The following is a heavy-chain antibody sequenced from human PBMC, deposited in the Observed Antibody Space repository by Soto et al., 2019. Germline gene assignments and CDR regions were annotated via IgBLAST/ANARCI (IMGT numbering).Heavy chain of an antibody. Sequence: PSETLSLTCTVSGGSVSSGSYYWNWIRQSPGKGLEWIGYSYSSGSTNYNPSLKSRVTISVDTPKNQFSLQLTYVTAADTAVYYCARGDSTTHGDSFDIWGQGTMVTVSS. D-gene: IGHD6-13*01. CDR2: SYSSGST. CDR1: GGSVSSGSYY. J-gene: IGHJ3*02. V-gene: IGHV4-61*01. CDR3: ARGDSTTHGDSFDI.